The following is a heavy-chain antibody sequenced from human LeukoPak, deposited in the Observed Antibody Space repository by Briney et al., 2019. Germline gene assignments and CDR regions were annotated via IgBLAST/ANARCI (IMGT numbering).Heavy chain of an antibody. J-gene: IGHJ4*02. Sequence: GGSLRLSCAASGFTFSSYWMHWVRQAPGKGLVCVSRISPDGSTTGHADSVKGRFTTSRDNVKNTLFLQMNSLRAEDTAVYYCTRDFDFSSSSWGQGTLVTVSS. CDR1: GFTFSSYW. CDR3: TRDFDFSSSS. D-gene: IGHD3-3*01. V-gene: IGHV3-74*01. CDR2: ISPDGSTT.